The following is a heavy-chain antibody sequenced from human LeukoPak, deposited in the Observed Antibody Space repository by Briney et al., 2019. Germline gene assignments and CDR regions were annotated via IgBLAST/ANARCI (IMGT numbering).Heavy chain of an antibody. CDR1: GYTFTSYY. CDR2: INPSGGST. Sequence: EASVKASCKASGYTFTSYYMHWVRQAPGQGLEWMGIINPSGGSTSYAQKFQGRVTMTRDTSTSTVYMELSSLRSEDTAVYYCARVGVGVKFDPWGQGTLVTVSS. CDR3: ARVGVGVKFDP. V-gene: IGHV1-46*03. J-gene: IGHJ5*02. D-gene: IGHD3-3*01.